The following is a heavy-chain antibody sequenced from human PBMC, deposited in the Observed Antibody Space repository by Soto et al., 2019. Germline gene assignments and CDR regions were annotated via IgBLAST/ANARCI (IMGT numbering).Heavy chain of an antibody. J-gene: IGHJ5*02. V-gene: IGHV4-4*07. D-gene: IGHD3-3*01. Sequence: PSETLSLTCTVSGGAISTYYWTWIRQTAGKGLEWIGRIYSSGSTKYNPALQSRVTMSLGTSNNQFSLRLTSVTAADTAVYYCARGQRFSDWFDPWGQGTLVTSPQ. CDR3: ARGQRFSDWFDP. CDR2: IYSSGST. CDR1: GGAISTYY.